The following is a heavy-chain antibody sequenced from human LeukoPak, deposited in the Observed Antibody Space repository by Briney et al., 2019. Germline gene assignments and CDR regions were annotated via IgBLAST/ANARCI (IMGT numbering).Heavy chain of an antibody. V-gene: IGHV4-61*09. J-gene: IGHJ6*03. CDR3: ARDCEFCDLLFYMNV. CDR1: GGSISSTGYN. Sequence: SETLSLTCTVSGGSISSTGYNWPWHRQPAGKGREWIGHIDKSGRTNGNPSLKRRVTITVDTKKNQFSLNLTSVTAADTAVYYCARDCEFCDLLFYMNVWGKGTTVTVSS. D-gene: IGHD3-16*01. CDR2: IDKSGRT.